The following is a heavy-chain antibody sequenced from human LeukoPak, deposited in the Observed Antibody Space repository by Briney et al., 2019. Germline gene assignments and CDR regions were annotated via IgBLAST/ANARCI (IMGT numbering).Heavy chain of an antibody. V-gene: IGHV3-23*01. J-gene: IGHJ4*02. CDR1: GFTFSSYS. CDR3: AKDRYSSSSGLDY. Sequence: GGSLRLSCAASGFTFSSYSMSWVRQAPGKGLEWVSAISGSGGSTYYADSVKGRFTISRDNSKNTLYLQMNSLRAEDTAVYYCAKDRYSSSSGLDYWGQGTLVTVSS. CDR2: ISGSGGST. D-gene: IGHD6-6*01.